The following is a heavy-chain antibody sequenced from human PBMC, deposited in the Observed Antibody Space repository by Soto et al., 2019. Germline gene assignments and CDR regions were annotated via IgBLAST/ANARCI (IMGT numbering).Heavy chain of an antibody. V-gene: IGHV3-23*01. D-gene: IGHD3-22*01. J-gene: IGHJ4*02. CDR2: ISGSGDST. CDR1: GFTFSANA. Sequence: GGSLRLSCVASGFTFSANAMSWARQVAGKGLEWVSGISGSGDSTYYADSVKGRFTISRVNSKNTLFLHMNNLRAEDTAVYYCAKLTHYYDSSGSGYWGQGTLVTVS. CDR3: AKLTHYYDSSGSGY.